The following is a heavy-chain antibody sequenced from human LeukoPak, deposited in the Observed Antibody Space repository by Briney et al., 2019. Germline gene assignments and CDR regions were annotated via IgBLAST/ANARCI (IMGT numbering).Heavy chain of an antibody. Sequence: SETLSLTCTVSGGSISTSSYYWGWIRQPPGKGLEWIGSIYYSGSTYYNPSLKSRVTISVDTSKNQFSLRLSSVTAADTAEYHCARRSSDSHNYFDYWGQGTLVTVSS. CDR1: GGSISTSSYY. CDR2: IYYSGST. J-gene: IGHJ4*02. D-gene: IGHD2-21*02. V-gene: IGHV4-39*01. CDR3: ARRSSDSHNYFDY.